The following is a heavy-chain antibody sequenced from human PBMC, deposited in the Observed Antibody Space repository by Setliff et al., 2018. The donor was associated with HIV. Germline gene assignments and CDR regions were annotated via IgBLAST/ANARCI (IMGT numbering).Heavy chain of an antibody. D-gene: IGHD1-20*01. V-gene: IGHV1-69*10. CDR1: GGTSTYA. CDR3: AGGGRRYNWNDALPSDI. J-gene: IGHJ3*02. CDR2: INPIVAIA. Sequence: SVKVSCKACGGTSTYAITWVRQAPGQGLEWMGGINPIVAIADYAQKFQGRVTIIADKSTTTAYMDLSSLRSEDTAVHYCAGGGRRYNWNDALPSDIWGQGTMVTVSS.